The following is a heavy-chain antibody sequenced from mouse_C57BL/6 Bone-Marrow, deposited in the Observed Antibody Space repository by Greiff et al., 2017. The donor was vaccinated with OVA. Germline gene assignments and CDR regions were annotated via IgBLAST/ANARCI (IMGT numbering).Heavy chain of an antibody. J-gene: IGHJ1*03. CDR3: ARNGRWLIPFYWYFDV. CDR1: GFSLTSYG. D-gene: IGHD2-3*01. V-gene: IGHV2-2*01. Sequence: QVQLKESGPGLVQPSQSLSITCTVSGFSLTSYGVHWVRQSPGKGLEWLGVIWSGGSTDYNAAFISRLSISQDNSKSQGFFKMNSLQADGTVIYYYARNGRWLIPFYWYFDVWGTGTTVTVSS. CDR2: IWSGGST.